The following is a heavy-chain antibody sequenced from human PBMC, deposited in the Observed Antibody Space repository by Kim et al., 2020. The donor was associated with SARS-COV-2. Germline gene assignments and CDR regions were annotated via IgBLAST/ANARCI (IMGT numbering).Heavy chain of an antibody. CDR3: ARGGGIAAAIWALQYYFDY. V-gene: IGHV4-61*01. J-gene: IGHJ4*01. CDR1: GGSVSSGSYY. D-gene: IGHD6-13*01. Sequence: SETLSLTCTVSGGSVSSGSYYWSWIRQPPGKGLEWIGYIYYSGSTNYNPSLKSRVTISVDTSKNQFSLKLSSVTAADTAVYYCARGGGIAAAIWALQYYFDYWGQEPWSPSPQ. CDR2: IYYSGST.